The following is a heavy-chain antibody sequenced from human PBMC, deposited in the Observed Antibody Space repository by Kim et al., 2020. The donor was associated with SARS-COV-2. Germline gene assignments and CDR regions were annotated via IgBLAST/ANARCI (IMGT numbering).Heavy chain of an antibody. CDR3: ARDPLVSPQSINPGYSYGLWGYFDL. D-gene: IGHD5-18*01. V-gene: IGHV1-18*01. Sequence: ASVKVSCKASGYTFTSYGISWVRQAPGQGLEWMGWISAYNGNTNYAQKLQGRVTMTTDTSTSTAYMELRSLRSDDTAVYYCARDPLVSPQSINPGYSYGLWGYFDLWGRGTLVTVSS. CDR2: ISAYNGNT. CDR1: GYTFTSYG. J-gene: IGHJ2*01.